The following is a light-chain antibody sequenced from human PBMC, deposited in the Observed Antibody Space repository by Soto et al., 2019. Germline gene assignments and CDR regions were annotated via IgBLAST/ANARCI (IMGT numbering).Light chain of an antibody. CDR2: DNN. CDR3: GTWDSSLSAGV. V-gene: IGLV1-51*01. J-gene: IGLJ2*01. CDR1: SSNIENNY. Sequence: QSVLTQPPSVSAAPGQKVTLSFSGSSSNIENNYVSWYQPLPGTAPKLLIYDNNKRPSGIPGRFSGSKSGTSATLGITGLQTGDEADYYCGTWDSSLSAGVFGGGTKLTVL.